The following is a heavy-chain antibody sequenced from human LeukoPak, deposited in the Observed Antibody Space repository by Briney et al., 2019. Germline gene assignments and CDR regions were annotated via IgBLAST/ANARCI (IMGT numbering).Heavy chain of an antibody. J-gene: IGHJ3*02. V-gene: IGHV1-2*02. Sequence: ASVKVSCKASGYTFTGYYMHWVRQAPGQGLEWMGWINPNSGGTNYAQKFQGRVTMTRDTSISTAYMELSRLRSDDTAVYYCARIITMVRGVLPDAFDIWGQGTMVTVSS. CDR1: GYTFTGYY. CDR2: INPNSGGT. D-gene: IGHD3-10*01. CDR3: ARIITMVRGVLPDAFDI.